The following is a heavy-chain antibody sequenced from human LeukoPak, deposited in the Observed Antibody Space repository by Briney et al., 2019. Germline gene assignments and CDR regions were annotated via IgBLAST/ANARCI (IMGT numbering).Heavy chain of an antibody. CDR1: GYTFTGYY. CDR2: INPNSGGT. CDR3: ARDLLTGTTSRYYYYGMDV. V-gene: IGHV1-2*02. J-gene: IGHJ6*02. D-gene: IGHD1-7*01. Sequence: ASVKVSCKASGYTFTGYYMHWVRQAPGQGLEWMGWINPNSGGTNYARKFQGRVTMTRDTSISTAYMELSRLRSDDTAVYYCARDLLTGTTSRYYYYGMDVWGQGTTVTVSS.